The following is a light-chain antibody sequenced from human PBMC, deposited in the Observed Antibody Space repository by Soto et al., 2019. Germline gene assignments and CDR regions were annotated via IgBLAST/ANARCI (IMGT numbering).Light chain of an antibody. CDR1: HTISSW. V-gene: IGKV1-5*03. CDR3: PLSGSSPLP. Sequence: HINESAATLSVYLGDRGNITCRASHTISSWLAWYQQKPGKAPKLLMYKASSLESGVPSRFSGSGSGTDFTLTICRLEPEDFAVYCCPLSGSSPLPSGGGTKVDIK. J-gene: IGKJ4*01. CDR2: KAS.